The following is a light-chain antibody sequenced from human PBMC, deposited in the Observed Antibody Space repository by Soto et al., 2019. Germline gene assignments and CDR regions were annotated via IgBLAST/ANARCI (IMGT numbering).Light chain of an antibody. V-gene: IGLV6-57*02. J-gene: IGLJ3*02. CDR1: SGSIASNY. CDR2: EDN. Sequence: NFMLTQPHSVSESPGKTVTISCTGSSGSIASNYVQWYQQRPGSAPTTVIYEDNQRPSGVPDRFSGSIDSSSNSASLTISGLKTEDEADYYCQSYDSSHHWVFGGGTKVTVL. CDR3: QSYDSSHHWV.